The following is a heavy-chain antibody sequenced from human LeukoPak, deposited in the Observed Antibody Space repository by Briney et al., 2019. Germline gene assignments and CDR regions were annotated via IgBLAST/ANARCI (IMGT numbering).Heavy chain of an antibody. CDR1: GGSISSSSYY. D-gene: IGHD5-12*01. V-gene: IGHV4-39*07. Sequence: SETLSLTCTVSGGSISSSSYYWGWIRQPPGKGLEWIGSIYYRGSTYYNPSLKSRVTISVDTSKNQFSLKLRSVTAADTAVYYCVRVGDSGYDYRGWIDPWGQGTLVTVSS. CDR2: IYYRGST. J-gene: IGHJ5*02. CDR3: VRVGDSGYDYRGWIDP.